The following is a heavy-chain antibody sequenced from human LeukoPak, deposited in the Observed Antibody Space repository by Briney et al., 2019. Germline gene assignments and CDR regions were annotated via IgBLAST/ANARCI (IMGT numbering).Heavy chain of an antibody. D-gene: IGHD2-21*02. Sequence: SETLSLTCTVSGGSISSYYWSWIRHPPGKGLEWIGYIYYSGSTNYNPSLKSRVTISVDTSKNQFSLKLSSVTAADTAVYYGACTYCGADCSEVERFFDYWGQGTLVTVSS. V-gene: IGHV4-59*08. J-gene: IGHJ4*02. CDR3: ACTYCGADCSEVERFFDY. CDR1: GGSISSYY. CDR2: IYYSGST.